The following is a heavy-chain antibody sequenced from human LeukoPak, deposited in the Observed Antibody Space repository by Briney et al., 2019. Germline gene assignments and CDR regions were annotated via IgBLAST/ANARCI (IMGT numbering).Heavy chain of an antibody. D-gene: IGHD3-22*01. CDR3: ARDHYYDSSGYLAAFDI. V-gene: IGHV3-21*01. Sequence: GGSLRLSCAASGFTFSTYSISWVRQAPGKGLEWVSSISSGSTYIYYADSVKGRFTISRDNAKNSLYLQMNSLRAEDTAVYYCARDHYYDSSGYLAAFDIWGQGTMVSVSS. CDR1: GFTFSTYS. CDR2: ISSGSTYI. J-gene: IGHJ3*02.